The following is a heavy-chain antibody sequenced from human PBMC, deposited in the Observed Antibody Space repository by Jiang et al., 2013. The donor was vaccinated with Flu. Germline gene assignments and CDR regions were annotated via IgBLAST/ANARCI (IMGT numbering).Heavy chain of an antibody. V-gene: IGHV4-34*01. Sequence: LLKPSETLSLTCAVYGGSFSGYYWSWIRQPPGKGLEWIGEINHSGGTNYNPSLKSRVTISVDTSKNQFSLKLSSVTAADTAVYYCARRGYCSSTSCYFAGFDYWGQGTLVTVSS. J-gene: IGHJ4*02. D-gene: IGHD2-2*01. CDR3: ARRGYCSSTSCYFAGFDY. CDR2: INHSGGT. CDR1: GGSFSGYY.